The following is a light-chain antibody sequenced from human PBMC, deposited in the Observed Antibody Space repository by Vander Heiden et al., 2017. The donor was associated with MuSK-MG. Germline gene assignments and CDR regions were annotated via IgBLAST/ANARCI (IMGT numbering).Light chain of an antibody. J-gene: IGKJ1*01. Sequence: ETVLTHSPATLPLSPGERSTLSCRAIQSVRSSYLAWYQQKPGQAPRLLIYGASSRVTGIPDRFSGSGSGTDFTLTISRLEPEDFAVYYCHQDCSSPWTFGQGTKVEIK. CDR2: GAS. CDR1: QSVRSSY. V-gene: IGKV3-20*01. CDR3: HQDCSSPWT.